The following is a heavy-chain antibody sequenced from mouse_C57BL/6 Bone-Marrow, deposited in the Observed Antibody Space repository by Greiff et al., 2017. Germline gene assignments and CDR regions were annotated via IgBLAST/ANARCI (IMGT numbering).Heavy chain of an antibody. CDR3: ARDDYYDY. CDR1: GYTFTSYG. V-gene: IGHV1-81*01. CDR2: IYPRSGNT. Sequence: VKLQQSGAELARPGASVKLSCKASGYTFTSYGISWVQQRPGQGLEWIGEIYPRSGNTYYTEKIKGKSTLSADKSSSTAYMERRSLTSEDSAVYLCARDDYYDYWGQGTTLTVSA. J-gene: IGHJ2*01. D-gene: IGHD2-3*01.